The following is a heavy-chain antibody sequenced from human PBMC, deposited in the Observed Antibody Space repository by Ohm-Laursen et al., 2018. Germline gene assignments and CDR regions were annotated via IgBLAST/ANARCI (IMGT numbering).Heavy chain of an antibody. Sequence: ASVKVSCNASGYTFTGYYMHWVRQAPGQGLEWMGWINPNSGGTNYAQKFQGRVTMTRNTSISTAYMELSSLRSEDTAVYYCARLGVSGGYFYYYYGMDVWGQGTTVTVSS. V-gene: IGHV1-2*02. D-gene: IGHD2-15*01. J-gene: IGHJ6*02. CDR2: INPNSGGT. CDR1: GYTFTGYY. CDR3: ARLGVSGGYFYYYYGMDV.